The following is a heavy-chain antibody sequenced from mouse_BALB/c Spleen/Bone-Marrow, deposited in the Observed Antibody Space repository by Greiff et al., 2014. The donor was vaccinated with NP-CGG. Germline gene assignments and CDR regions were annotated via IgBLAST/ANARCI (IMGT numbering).Heavy chain of an antibody. D-gene: IGHD2-12*01. CDR1: GFTFTDYY. Sequence: VQLKESGGGLVKPGGSLRLSCAASGFTFTDYYMRWVRQPPGKGLEWLGFISNKANGYKKEGSANGKGTFTISTAKSQSILHXXXXXXXXXXXXXXXCXXDTNSDSYGYLDVGGAGPTVTVSS. CDR2: ISNKANGYKK. V-gene: IGHV7-3*02. J-gene: IGHJ1*01. CDR3: XXDTNSDSYGYLDV.